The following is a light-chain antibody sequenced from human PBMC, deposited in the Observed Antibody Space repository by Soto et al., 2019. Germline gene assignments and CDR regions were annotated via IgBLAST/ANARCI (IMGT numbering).Light chain of an antibody. CDR3: SSYTTSDTWV. CDR1: SSDVGGYNY. Sequence: QSALTQPASVSGSPGQSITISCTGTSSDVGGYNYVSWYQQHPGKAPKLMIYEVSNRPSGISNRFSGSKSGNTASLTISGLQAEDEADSYCSSYTTSDTWVFAGGTTLTVL. V-gene: IGLV2-14*01. J-gene: IGLJ3*02. CDR2: EVS.